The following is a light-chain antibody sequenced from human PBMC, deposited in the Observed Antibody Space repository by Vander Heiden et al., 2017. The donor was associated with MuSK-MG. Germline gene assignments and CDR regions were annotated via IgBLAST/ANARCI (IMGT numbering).Light chain of an antibody. Sequence: DIQMTQSPSSLSASVGDRVTITCQASQGIGNSLNWYQHKSGKAPKLLIFDASNLEAGVPSRFSGSGYGTDFTFTISSRQPEDIGPYYCQQYENLLLWTFGQGTKVEIK. CDR3: QQYENLLLWT. CDR2: DAS. CDR1: QGIGNS. V-gene: IGKV1-33*01. J-gene: IGKJ1*01.